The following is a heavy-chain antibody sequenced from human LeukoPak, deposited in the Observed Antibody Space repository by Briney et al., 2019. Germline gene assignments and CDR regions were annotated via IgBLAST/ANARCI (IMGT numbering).Heavy chain of an antibody. J-gene: IGHJ3*02. CDR1: GFTFTTYT. Sequence: GGSLRLSCAVSGFTFTTYTISCVPRSPAKGVEGVSAISGCATSTYYADSVKGRFTISRDNSKNTLYLQMSSLRAEDTAIYYCAREYKIPATGTLGFDIWGPGTMVTVSS. CDR3: AREYKIPATGTLGFDI. CDR2: ISGCATST. D-gene: IGHD1-1*01. V-gene: IGHV3-23*01.